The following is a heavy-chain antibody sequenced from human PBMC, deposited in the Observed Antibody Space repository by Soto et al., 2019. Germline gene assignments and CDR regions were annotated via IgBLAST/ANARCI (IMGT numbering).Heavy chain of an antibody. CDR1: GGSLTAYS. Sequence: SVTLSLTCTVSGGSLTAYSWNWIRQPVGKGLEWIGRIDTSGKTNYIPSLKSRLTMSIDRFKNQFSLNLKFVTAADTAVYFCAKDESGAADIWGQGTMVTVSS. V-gene: IGHV4-4*07. D-gene: IGHD7-27*01. J-gene: IGHJ3*02. CDR3: AKDESGAADI. CDR2: IDTSGKT.